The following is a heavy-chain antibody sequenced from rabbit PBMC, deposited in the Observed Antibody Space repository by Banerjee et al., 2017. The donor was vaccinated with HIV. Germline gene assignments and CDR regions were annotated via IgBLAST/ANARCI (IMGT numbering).Heavy chain of an antibody. CDR3: ARGTGGAGDGLNL. D-gene: IGHD4-2*01. V-gene: IGHV1S45*01. CDR2: IHSVSGST. CDR1: DFFFSFSNW. Sequence: QEQLEESGGDLVKPEGSLTLTCKASDFFFSFSNWICWVRQAPGKGLEWIACIHSVSGSTYYASWATGRFTISKTSSPTVTLQMTSLTAADTATYFCARGTGGAGDGLNLWGPGTLVTVS. J-gene: IGHJ4*01.